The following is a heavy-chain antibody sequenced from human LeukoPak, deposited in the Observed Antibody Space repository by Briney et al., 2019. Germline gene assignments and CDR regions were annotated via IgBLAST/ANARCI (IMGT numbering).Heavy chain of an antibody. D-gene: IGHD1-26*01. CDR1: GGSISSYY. CDR3: ARTGGSFYFYYYMDV. Sequence: PSETLSLTCTVSGGSISSYYWSWIRQPPGKGLEWIGEINHSGSTNYNPSLKSRVTISVDTSKNQFSLKLSSVTAADTAVYYCARTGGSFYFYYYMDVWGKGTTVTVSS. CDR2: INHSGST. V-gene: IGHV4-34*01. J-gene: IGHJ6*03.